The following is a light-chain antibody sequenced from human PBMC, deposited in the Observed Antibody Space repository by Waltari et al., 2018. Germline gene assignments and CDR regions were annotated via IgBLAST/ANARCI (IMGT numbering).Light chain of an antibody. V-gene: IGKV4-1*01. J-gene: IGKJ1*01. CDR3: QQYYSTPPT. CDR1: QSLFSRSDSKNV. Sequence: DIVMTQSPDSLAVSLGERATINCKSSQSLFSRSDSKNVLAWYQQKPGHSPKLLIHWASTRGSGVPDRFSGSGSGTDFTLTISTLQGEDVAVYFCQQYYSTPPTCGQGTKVDIK. CDR2: WAS.